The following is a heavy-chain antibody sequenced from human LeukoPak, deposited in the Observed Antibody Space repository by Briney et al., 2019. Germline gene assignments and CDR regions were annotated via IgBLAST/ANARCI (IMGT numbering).Heavy chain of an antibody. D-gene: IGHD3-22*01. V-gene: IGHV1-69*13. CDR1: GGTFSSYA. CDR2: IIPIFGTA. CDR3: ARDDYYDSSGH. J-gene: IGHJ4*02. Sequence: ASVKVSCKASGGTFSSYAISWVRQAPGRGLEWMGGIIPIFGTANYAQKFQGRVTITADESTSTAYMELSSLRSEDTAVYYCARDDYYDSSGHWGQGTLVTVSS.